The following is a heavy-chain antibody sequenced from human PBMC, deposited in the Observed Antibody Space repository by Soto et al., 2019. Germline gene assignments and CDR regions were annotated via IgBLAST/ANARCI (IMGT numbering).Heavy chain of an antibody. D-gene: IGHD2-2*01. V-gene: IGHV3-23*01. CDR2: ISGSGGSI. J-gene: IGHJ4*02. CDR3: AKGRGSIVVVPAAIGGQRPMGTDLDY. Sequence: EVQLLESGGGLVQPGGSLRLSCAASGFIFSYYAITWVRQAPGKGLEWVAAISGSGGSIYYADSVKGRFTISRDNSKNTLYRQINSLRAEDTSVYYCAKGRGSIVVVPAAIGGQRPMGTDLDYWGQGTLVTVSS. CDR1: GFIFSYYA.